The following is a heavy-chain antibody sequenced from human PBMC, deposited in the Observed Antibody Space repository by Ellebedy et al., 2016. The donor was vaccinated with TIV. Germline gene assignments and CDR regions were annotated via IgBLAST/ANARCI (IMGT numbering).Heavy chain of an antibody. CDR3: AKDRYGDYVVYFDY. Sequence: PGGSLRLSCTASGFTFSTYAMSWVRQAPGKGLEWVSAISGSGGSTYYADSVKGRFTISRDNSKNTLYLEMNSLRAEDTAVYYCAKDRYGDYVVYFDYWGQGTLVTVSS. D-gene: IGHD4-17*01. CDR1: GFTFSTYA. J-gene: IGHJ4*02. CDR2: ISGSGGST. V-gene: IGHV3-23*01.